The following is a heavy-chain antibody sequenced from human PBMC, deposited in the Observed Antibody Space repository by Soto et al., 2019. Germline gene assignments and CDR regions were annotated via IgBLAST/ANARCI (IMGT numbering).Heavy chain of an antibody. CDR3: AHSRCGGDCLQSYSSHYYYGMDV. CDR1: GFSLSTGGVG. CDR2: IYWDDDK. Sequence: QITLKESGPALVKPTQTLTLTCTISGFSLSTGGVGVGWIRQPPGKALEWLALIYWDDDKRYSPSLRGRLTLTKETSKNQVVLTMTNSDPVDTATYYCAHSRCGGDCLQSYSSHYYYGMDVWGQGTTVTVSS. J-gene: IGHJ6*02. D-gene: IGHD2-21*02. V-gene: IGHV2-5*02.